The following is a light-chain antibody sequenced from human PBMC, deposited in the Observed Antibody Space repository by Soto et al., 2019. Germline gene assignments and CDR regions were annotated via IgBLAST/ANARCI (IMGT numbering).Light chain of an antibody. V-gene: IGLV7-46*01. CDR3: LLSYSGAKV. CDR2: DTS. CDR1: TGAVTSGHY. Sequence: QTVVTQEPSLTVSPGGTVTLTCGSSTGAVTSGHYPYWFQQKPGQAPRTLIYDTSNKHSWTPARFSSSLLGGKAALAFWGAQAEDDAEYYCLLSYSGAKVFGTGTKLTVL. J-gene: IGLJ1*01.